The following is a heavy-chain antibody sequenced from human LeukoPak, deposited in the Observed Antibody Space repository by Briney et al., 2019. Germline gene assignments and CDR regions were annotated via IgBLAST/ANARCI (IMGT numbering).Heavy chain of an antibody. CDR2: ISWNSGSI. Sequence: GRSLRLSCAASGFTFDNYAMHWVRQAPGKGLEWVSGISWNSGSIGYADSVKGRFTISRDNAKNSLYLQMNSLRAEDTALYYCAKDRYSNYDSSGYPDYWGQGTLVTASS. D-gene: IGHD3-22*01. V-gene: IGHV3-9*01. CDR3: AKDRYSNYDSSGYPDY. CDR1: GFTFDNYA. J-gene: IGHJ4*02.